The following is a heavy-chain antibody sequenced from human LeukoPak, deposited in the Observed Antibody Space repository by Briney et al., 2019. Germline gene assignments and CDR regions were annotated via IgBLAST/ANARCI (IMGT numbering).Heavy chain of an antibody. D-gene: IGHD2-15*01. Sequence: PSETLSLTCTVSGGSVTNYYWQWIRQPPGKGLEWIGYVYYSGSTNYNLSLKSRVTISIDTSKSQFSLKLHSVTAADTAIYYCARSLRSSSSLSNSVGVVVGAFDIWGQGTMVTVSS. CDR3: ARSLRSSSSLSNSVGVVVGAFDI. J-gene: IGHJ3*02. V-gene: IGHV4-59*08. CDR1: GGSVTNYY. CDR2: VYYSGST.